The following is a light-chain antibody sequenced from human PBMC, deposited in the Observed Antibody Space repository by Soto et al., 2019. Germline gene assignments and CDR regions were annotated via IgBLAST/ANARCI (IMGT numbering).Light chain of an antibody. V-gene: IGLV2-14*01. Sequence: QSALTQPASVSGSPGQSITISCTGSSSDVGDYNFVSWYQQHPGKAPKLIIYEVTNRPSGVSNRFSGSKSGSAAALTISGLQTEDEADYYCCSFTTTTTPWVFGGGTQLTVL. CDR3: CSFTTTTTPWV. J-gene: IGLJ3*02. CDR1: SSDVGDYNF. CDR2: EVT.